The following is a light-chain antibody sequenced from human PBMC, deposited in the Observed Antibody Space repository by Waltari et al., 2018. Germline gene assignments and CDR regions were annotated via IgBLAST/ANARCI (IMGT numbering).Light chain of an antibody. J-gene: IGKJ2*03. CDR1: QSISNW. CDR3: QQYQSYPRPS. CDR2: KAS. V-gene: IGKV1-5*03. Sequence: DVQLTQSPSTLSASVGDRVTITCRASQSISNWLAWYQQSPGKAPKLLIYKASTLESGVPSRFSGSGSETEFTLTISSLQPDDFASYYCQQYQSYPRPSFGQGIKLEI.